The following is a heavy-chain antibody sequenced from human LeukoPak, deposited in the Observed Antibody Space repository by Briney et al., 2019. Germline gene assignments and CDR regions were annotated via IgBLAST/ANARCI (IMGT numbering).Heavy chain of an antibody. CDR3: ARGQLRLRHRGFDP. J-gene: IGHJ5*02. D-gene: IGHD4-17*01. Sequence: GASVKVSCKASGYTFTSYDINWVRQDTGQGLEWMGWMNPNSGNTGYAQKFQGRVTITRNTSISTAYMELSSLRSDDTAVYYCARGQLRLRHRGFDPWGQGTLVTVSS. CDR2: MNPNSGNT. CDR1: GYTFTSYD. V-gene: IGHV1-8*03.